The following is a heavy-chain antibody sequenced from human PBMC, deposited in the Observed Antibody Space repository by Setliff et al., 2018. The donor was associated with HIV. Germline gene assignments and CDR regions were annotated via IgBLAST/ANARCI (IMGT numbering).Heavy chain of an antibody. Sequence: SETLSLTCSVSGGSVSDSNVYWNWIRQSPGKGLECIGNIYYDGSAYYNPSLKSRVTILIDTSTNQFSLKLSSVTASDTAVYYCARHVDGGLWNAYYYYGLDVWGQGTAVTVSS. CDR3: ARHVDGGLWNAYYYYGLDV. J-gene: IGHJ6*02. D-gene: IGHD3-3*01. CDR1: GGSVSDSNVY. CDR2: IYYDGSA. V-gene: IGHV4-39*01.